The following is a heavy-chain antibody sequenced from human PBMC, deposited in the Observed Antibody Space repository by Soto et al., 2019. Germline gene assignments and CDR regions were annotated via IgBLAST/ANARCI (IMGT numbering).Heavy chain of an antibody. CDR3: ARDLNISSDCNGSLFDP. CDR1: GGSISSGDYY. V-gene: IGHV4-30-4*01. D-gene: IGHD2-15*01. J-gene: IGHJ5*02. CDR2: IYYSGGT. Sequence: SETRSLTCTDSGGSISSGDYYWSWIRQPPGKGLEWIGYIYYSGGTSYNPSLRSRAAISVDTSTNQFSLKLPSVTAADTAVYYCARDLNISSDCNGSLFDPWVKGTQDTVSS.